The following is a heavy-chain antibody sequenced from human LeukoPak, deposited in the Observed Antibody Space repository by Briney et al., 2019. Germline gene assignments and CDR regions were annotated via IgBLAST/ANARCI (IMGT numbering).Heavy chain of an antibody. D-gene: IGHD6-19*01. V-gene: IGHV4-31*03. CDR1: GCSIRSGGYY. Sequence: SETLSLTCTVSGCSIRSGGYYWSWIRQHPGKGLEWIGYIYYSGSTYYNPSLKSRVTISVDTSKNQFSLKLSSVTAADTAVYYCARVGSSGWYTNAFDIWGQGTMVTVSS. CDR3: ARVGSSGWYTNAFDI. J-gene: IGHJ3*02. CDR2: IYYSGST.